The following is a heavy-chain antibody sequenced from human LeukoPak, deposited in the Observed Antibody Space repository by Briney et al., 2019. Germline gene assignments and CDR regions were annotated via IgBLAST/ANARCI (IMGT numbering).Heavy chain of an antibody. D-gene: IGHD5-18*01. Sequence: TSETLSLTCAVYGVSFSGYYWSWIRQPPGKGLEWIGEINHSGSTNYNPSLKSRVTISVDTSKNQFSLKLSSVTAADTAVYYCARDMGTPRISSYNWFDPWGQGTLVTVSS. J-gene: IGHJ5*02. V-gene: IGHV4-34*01. CDR1: GVSFSGYY. CDR3: ARDMGTPRISSYNWFDP. CDR2: INHSGST.